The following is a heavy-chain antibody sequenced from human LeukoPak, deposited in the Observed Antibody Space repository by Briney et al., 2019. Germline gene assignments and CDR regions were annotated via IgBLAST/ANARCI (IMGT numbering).Heavy chain of an antibody. V-gene: IGHV3-21*01. CDR3: ARGLQYYYDSSGYYYYFDY. D-gene: IGHD3-22*01. CDR1: GFTFSSYS. J-gene: IGHJ4*02. CDR2: ISSSSSYI. Sequence: PGGSLRLSCAASGFTFSSYSMNWVRQAPGKGLEWVSSISSSSSYIYYADSVKGRFTISRDNAKNSLYLQMNSLRAEDTAVYYCARGLQYYYDSSGYYYYFDYWGQGTLVTVSS.